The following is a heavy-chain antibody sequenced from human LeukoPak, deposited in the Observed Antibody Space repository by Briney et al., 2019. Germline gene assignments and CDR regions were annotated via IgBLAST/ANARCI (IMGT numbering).Heavy chain of an antibody. CDR1: GGSISSYY. J-gene: IGHJ3*02. V-gene: IGHV4-4*07. CDR2: IYSSGST. D-gene: IGHD6-13*01. CDR3: ARRHGAAAGDAFDI. Sequence: SETLSLTCTVSGGSISSYYWSWIRQPAGKRLEWIGRIYSSGSTNYKPSLKRRVTMSVDTSKNQFSLKLSSVTAADTAMYYCARRHGAAAGDAFDIWGQGTMVTVSS.